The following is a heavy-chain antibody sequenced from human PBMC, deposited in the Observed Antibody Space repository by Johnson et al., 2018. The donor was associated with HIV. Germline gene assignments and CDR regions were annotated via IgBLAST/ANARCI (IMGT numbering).Heavy chain of an antibody. CDR2: IYSGCST. CDR1: GFTVSSNY. D-gene: IGHD6-13*01. V-gene: IGHV3-66*01. Sequence: EVQLVESGGGLVQPGGSLRLSCAASGFTVSSNYMSWVRQAPGKGLEWVSVIYSGCSTYYADSVKVSFTISRDNSKNTLYLQMNSLRAEDTAVYYCASPLEAAAGPMDAFDIWGQGTMVTVSS. CDR3: ASPLEAAAGPMDAFDI. J-gene: IGHJ3*02.